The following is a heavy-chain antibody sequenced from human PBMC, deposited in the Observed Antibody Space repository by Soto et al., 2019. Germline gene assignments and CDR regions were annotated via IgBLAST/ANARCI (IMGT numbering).Heavy chain of an antibody. CDR3: ARVGGVAARTFDY. V-gene: IGHV4-59*01. J-gene: IGHJ4*02. CDR1: GGSISAFY. D-gene: IGHD3-16*01. Sequence: SETLSLTCTVSGGSISAFYWSWVRQPPGKGLEWIGYLYYSDNTNYNPSLESRVTISVDASKNQVSLRLTSVTAADTAVYYCARVGGVAARTFDYWGQGTVVTVSS. CDR2: LYYSDNT.